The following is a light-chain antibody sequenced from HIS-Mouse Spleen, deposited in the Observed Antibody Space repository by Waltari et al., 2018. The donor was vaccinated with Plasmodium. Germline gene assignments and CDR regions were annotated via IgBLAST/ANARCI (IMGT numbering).Light chain of an antibody. CDR2: GAS. CDR1: QSVRSSY. CDR3: QQDYNLPYT. Sequence: EIVMTQSPATLSLSPGERATLSCRASQSVRSSYLSWYQQKPGQAPRPLIYGASTRATGIPARFSGSGSGTDFTLTISSLQPEDFAVYYCQQDYNLPYTFGQGTKLEIK. V-gene: IGKV3D-7*01. J-gene: IGKJ2*01.